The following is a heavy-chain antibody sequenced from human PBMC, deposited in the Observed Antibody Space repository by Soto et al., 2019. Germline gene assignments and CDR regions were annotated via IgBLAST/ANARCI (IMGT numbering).Heavy chain of an antibody. CDR1: GFTFRTYY. V-gene: IGHV3-21*01. J-gene: IGHJ4*02. D-gene: IGHD6-6*01. CDR3: ARQYPSSSRHFDH. Sequence: GGSLRLSCAASGFTFRTYYMIWVRQAPGKGLEWVSSISAGSSNIYYAPSVKGRFTISRDNAKNSLYLQINSLRAEDTAVYYCARQYPSSSRHFDHWGQGTLVTVSS. CDR2: ISAGSSNI.